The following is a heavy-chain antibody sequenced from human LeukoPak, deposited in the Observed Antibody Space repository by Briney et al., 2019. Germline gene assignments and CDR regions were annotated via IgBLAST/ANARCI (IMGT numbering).Heavy chain of an antibody. CDR2: ISSSSSYI. Sequence: GGSLPLSCLACGLTLRSYSLNGVRQAPGTALEGVSSISSSSSYIYYADSVKGRFTIPRDNAKTSLYLQMNSLRAEDTAVYYCARDQGLLPYYYYYMDVWGKGTTVTVSS. CDR1: GLTLRSYS. CDR3: ARDQGLLPYYYYYMDV. V-gene: IGHV3-21*01. J-gene: IGHJ6*03. D-gene: IGHD2-15*01.